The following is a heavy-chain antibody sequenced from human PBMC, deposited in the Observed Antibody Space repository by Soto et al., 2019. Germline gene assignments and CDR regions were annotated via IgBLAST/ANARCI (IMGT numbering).Heavy chain of an antibody. CDR1: GYTFTSYD. Sequence: ASVKVSCKASGYTFTSYDINWVRQATGQGLEWMGWMNPNSGNTGYAQKFQGRVTMTRNTSISTAYMELSSLRSEDTAVYYCARVGIVVVPAATKGYYYYYGMDVWGQGTTVTVSS. CDR3: ARVGIVVVPAATKGYYYYYGMDV. J-gene: IGHJ6*02. D-gene: IGHD2-2*01. V-gene: IGHV1-8*01. CDR2: MNPNSGNT.